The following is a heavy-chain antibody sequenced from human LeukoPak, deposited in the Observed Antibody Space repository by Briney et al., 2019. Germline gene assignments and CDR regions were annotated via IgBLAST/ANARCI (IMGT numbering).Heavy chain of an antibody. CDR3: AREPKGYCSSTSCLRDAFDI. CDR1: GFTVGYNY. Sequence: GGSLRLSCAASGFTVGYNYMTWVRQAPGKGLEWVAAIYNSGSTYYADSVKGRFTISRDNSKNTMYLQMNSLKGEDTAVYYCAREPKGYCSSTSCLRDAFDIWGQGTMVTVSS. D-gene: IGHD2-2*01. J-gene: IGHJ3*02. V-gene: IGHV3-53*01. CDR2: IYNSGST.